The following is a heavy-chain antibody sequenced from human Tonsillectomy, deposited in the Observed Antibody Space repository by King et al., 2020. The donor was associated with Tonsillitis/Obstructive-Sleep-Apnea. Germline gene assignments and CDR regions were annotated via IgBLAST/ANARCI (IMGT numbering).Heavy chain of an antibody. CDR2: IYPGDSDT. CDR1: GYSFTSYW. CDR3: ARHGEVVVAATADI. Sequence: EVQLVESGAEVKKPGEYLKIYCKGSGYSFTSYWIGWVRQMPGKGLEWMGIIYPGDSDTRYSPSFQGQVTISADKSISSAHLQWSSLKASDTAMYYCARHGEVVVAATADIWGQGTMVTVSS. V-gene: IGHV5-51*01. J-gene: IGHJ3*02. D-gene: IGHD2-15*01.